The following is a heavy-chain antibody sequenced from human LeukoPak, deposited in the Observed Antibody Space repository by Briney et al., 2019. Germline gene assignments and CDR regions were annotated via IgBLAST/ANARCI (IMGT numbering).Heavy chain of an antibody. CDR2: IYPGDSDT. V-gene: IGHV5-51*01. Sequence: GESLKISCKGSGYSFTSYWIGWVRQMPGKGLEWMGIIYPGDSDTRYSPSFQGQVTISADKSISTAYLQWSSLKASDTAMYYCARSGYSSSWYLSYYYYGMDLLGQGTTVTVSS. J-gene: IGHJ6*02. CDR1: GYSFTSYW. D-gene: IGHD6-13*01. CDR3: ARSGYSSSWYLSYYYYGMDL.